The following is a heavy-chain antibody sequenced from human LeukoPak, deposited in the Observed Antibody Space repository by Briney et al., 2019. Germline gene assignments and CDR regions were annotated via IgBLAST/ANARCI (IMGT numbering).Heavy chain of an antibody. J-gene: IGHJ4*02. CDR3: ARNSAAGIVWY. V-gene: IGHV3-11*04. CDR1: GFTFSDFY. D-gene: IGHD6-13*01. CDR2: ISGSGIII. Sequence: GGSLRLSCAASGFTFSDFYMSWIRQAPGKGLEWVSYISGSGIIIYYADSVQGRFTVSRDNAKNSLYLQMNSLRAEDTAVYYCARNSAAGIVWYWGQGTLVTVSS.